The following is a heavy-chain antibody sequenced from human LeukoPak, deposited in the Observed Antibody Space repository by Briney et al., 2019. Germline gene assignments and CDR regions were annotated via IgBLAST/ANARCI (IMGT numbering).Heavy chain of an antibody. CDR1: GFTFSSYA. D-gene: IGHD2-21*02. Sequence: GGSLRLSCAASGFTFSSYAMSWVRKTPEKGLEWVSTISAVGGSTYYADSVKGLFSISRDNSKNTLYLQMNSLRADDTALYHCARTLRGGDWYFDYWGQGTLVTVS. V-gene: IGHV3-23*01. CDR2: ISAVGGST. CDR3: ARTLRGGDWYFDY. J-gene: IGHJ4*02.